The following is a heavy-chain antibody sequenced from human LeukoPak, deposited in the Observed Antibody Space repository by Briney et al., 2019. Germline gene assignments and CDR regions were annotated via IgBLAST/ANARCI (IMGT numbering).Heavy chain of an antibody. J-gene: IGHJ4*02. CDR3: ARDYNNLMGY. Sequence: PSETLSLTCTVSGGSISSYYWSWIRQPPGKGLEWIGYIYYSGSTNYNPSLKSRVTISVDTSKNQFSLKLSSVTAADTAVYYCARDYNNLMGYWGQGTLVTVSS. CDR2: IYYSGST. CDR1: GGSISSYY. V-gene: IGHV4-4*08. D-gene: IGHD1-14*01.